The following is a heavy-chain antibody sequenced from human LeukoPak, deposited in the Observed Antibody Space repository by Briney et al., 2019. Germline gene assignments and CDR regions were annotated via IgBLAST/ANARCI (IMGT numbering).Heavy chain of an antibody. CDR2: ISAYDGNT. D-gene: IGHD3-22*01. CDR3: ARIRHYYDSSGYYPSPYYFDY. V-gene: IGHV1-18*01. Sequence: ASVKVSCKASGYTFTSYGISWVRQAPGQGLEWMGWISAYDGNTNYAQKLQGRVTMTTDTSTSTAYMELRSLRSGDTAVYYCARIRHYYDSSGYYPSPYYFDYWGQGTLVTVSS. CDR1: GYTFTSYG. J-gene: IGHJ4*02.